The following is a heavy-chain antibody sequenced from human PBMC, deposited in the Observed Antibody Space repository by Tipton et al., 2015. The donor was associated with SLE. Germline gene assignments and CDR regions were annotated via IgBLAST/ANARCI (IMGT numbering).Heavy chain of an antibody. V-gene: IGHV4-59*01. J-gene: IGHJ4*02. D-gene: IGHD1-26*01. CDR2: MYHSGST. Sequence: TLSLTCAVSGASIRTYYWSWIRQSPGKGLEWIGHMYHSGSTNYNPSLASRVTISIEKSKNQLSLTLKSVTTADTAMYYCARGLFGWELPYWGQGTLVTVSS. CDR3: ARGLFGWELPY. CDR1: GASIRTYY.